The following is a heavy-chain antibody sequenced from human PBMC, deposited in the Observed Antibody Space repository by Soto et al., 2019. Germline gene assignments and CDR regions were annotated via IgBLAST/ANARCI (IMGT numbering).Heavy chain of an antibody. V-gene: IGHV4-39*01. CDR3: AGGYGDYVGDPFDM. D-gene: IGHD4-17*01. CDR1: GGSISSTNYF. J-gene: IGHJ3*02. CDR2: IFYSGRT. Sequence: SETLSLTCNVSGGSISSTNYFCGWIRQPPGKGLEWIGSIFYSGRTYYNPSLKSRVTISVDTSKNQCSLKLSSVTAADTSVYYCAGGYGDYVGDPFDMWGQGTMVTVSS.